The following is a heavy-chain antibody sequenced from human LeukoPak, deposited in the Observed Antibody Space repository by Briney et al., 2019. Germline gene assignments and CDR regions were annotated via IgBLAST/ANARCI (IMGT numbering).Heavy chain of an antibody. D-gene: IGHD4-11*01. CDR1: GYSISSGYY. CDR3: AGEGNYPDWFDP. CDR2: IYTSGST. Sequence: SETLSLTCTVSGYSISSGYYWGWIRQPPGKGLEWIGSIYTSGSTNYNPSLKSRVTMSVDTSKNQFSLKLSSVTAADTAVYYCAGEGNYPDWFDPWGQGTLVTVSS. J-gene: IGHJ5*02. V-gene: IGHV4-38-2*02.